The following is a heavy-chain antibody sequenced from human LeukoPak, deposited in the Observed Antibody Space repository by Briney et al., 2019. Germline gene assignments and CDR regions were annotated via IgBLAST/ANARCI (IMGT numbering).Heavy chain of an antibody. V-gene: IGHV3-30*03. Sequence: PGGSLRLSCAASKFTFSSFGMHWVRQAPGKGLEWVAIISYDGSNKYYADSVKGRFTISRDNSKNTLYLQMNSLRAEDTAVYYCARAYYDFWSGYYNLGYWGQGTLVTVSS. J-gene: IGHJ4*02. D-gene: IGHD3-3*01. CDR1: KFTFSSFG. CDR3: ARAYYDFWSGYYNLGY. CDR2: ISYDGSNK.